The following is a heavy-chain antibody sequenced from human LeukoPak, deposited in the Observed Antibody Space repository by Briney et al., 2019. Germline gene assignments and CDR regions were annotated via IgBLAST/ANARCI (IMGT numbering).Heavy chain of an antibody. CDR3: ARRRPANSMVRGVTPPYWFDP. J-gene: IGHJ5*02. V-gene: IGHV5-51*01. CDR1: GYSFTSYW. Sequence: GESLKISCKGSGYSFTSYWIGWVRQMPGKGLEWMGIIYPGDSDTRYSPSFQSQVTISADKSISAAYLQWSSLKASDTAMYYCARRRPANSMVRGVTPPYWFDPWGQGTLVTVSS. D-gene: IGHD3-10*01. CDR2: IYPGDSDT.